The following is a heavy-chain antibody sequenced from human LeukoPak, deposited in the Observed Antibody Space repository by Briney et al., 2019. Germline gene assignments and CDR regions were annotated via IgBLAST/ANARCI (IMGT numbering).Heavy chain of an antibody. Sequence: ASVKVSCKASEYTSSDYYLHWVRQAPGQGLEWMGWIDPRSGDKDYPQKFQGRDTMTRDKSIRTAYLEMNRLTSDDTAVYYCAAIVGPAPGTFAFDIWGQGTMVTVSS. V-gene: IGHV1-2*02. D-gene: IGHD6-13*01. CDR3: AAIVGPAPGTFAFDI. J-gene: IGHJ3*02. CDR2: IDPRSGDK. CDR1: EYTSSDYY.